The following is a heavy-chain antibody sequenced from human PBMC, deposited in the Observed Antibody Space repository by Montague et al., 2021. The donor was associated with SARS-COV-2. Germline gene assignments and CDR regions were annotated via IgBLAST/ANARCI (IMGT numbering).Heavy chain of an antibody. CDR2: INHSGST. V-gene: IGHV4-34*01. Sequence: SETLSLTCAVYGGSFSGYYWNWIRQPPGKGLEWIGEINHSGSTNYNPSLKSRVTISVDTSNNQFSLKLTSVTAADTAVYYCARGALFYDSSGYYSDAFDIWGQGTMVTVSS. D-gene: IGHD3-22*01. CDR3: ARGALFYDSSGYYSDAFDI. J-gene: IGHJ3*02. CDR1: GGSFSGYY.